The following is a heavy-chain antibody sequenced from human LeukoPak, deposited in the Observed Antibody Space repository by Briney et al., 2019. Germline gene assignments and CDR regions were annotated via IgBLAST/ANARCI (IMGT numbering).Heavy chain of an antibody. Sequence: GGSLRLSCAASGFTFSSYWMYWVLQAPGKGLVWVSRINSDGTSTTYAESVKGRFTISRDNAKNTLYLQMNSLRAEDTAVYYCARDWQWQQLDGDAFDIWGQGTMVTVSS. D-gene: IGHD6-13*01. CDR2: INSDGTST. CDR3: ARDWQWQQLDGDAFDI. V-gene: IGHV3-74*03. CDR1: GFTFSSYW. J-gene: IGHJ3*02.